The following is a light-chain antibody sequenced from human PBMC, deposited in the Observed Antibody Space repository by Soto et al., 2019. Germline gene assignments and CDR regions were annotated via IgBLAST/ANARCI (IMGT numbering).Light chain of an antibody. CDR3: QQSYSTPYT. Sequence: DIQMTQSPSSLSASVGDRVTITCRASQSISSDLNWYQQKPGKAPKLLIYAASSLQSGVPSRFSGSGSGTDFTLTISSLQPEDFATYHCQQSYSTPYTFGQGTKLEIK. CDR1: QSISSD. V-gene: IGKV1-39*01. CDR2: AAS. J-gene: IGKJ2*01.